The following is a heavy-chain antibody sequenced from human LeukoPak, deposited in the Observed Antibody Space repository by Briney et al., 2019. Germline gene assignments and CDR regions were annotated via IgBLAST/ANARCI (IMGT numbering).Heavy chain of an antibody. CDR2: IGTAGDT. J-gene: IGHJ4*02. Sequence: PGGSLRLSCAASGFTFSSYDMHWVRQTTGKGLEWVSAIGTAGDTYYPGSVKGRFTISRDNSKNTLYLQMNSLRAEDTAVYYCARATASRFDYWGQGTLVTVSS. D-gene: IGHD4-17*01. CDR3: ARATASRFDY. V-gene: IGHV3-13*01. CDR1: GFTFSSYD.